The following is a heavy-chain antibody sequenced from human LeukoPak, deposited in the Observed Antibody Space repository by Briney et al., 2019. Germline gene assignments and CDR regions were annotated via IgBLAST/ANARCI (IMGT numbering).Heavy chain of an antibody. J-gene: IGHJ4*02. V-gene: IGHV3-33*01. CDR2: IWYDGSNK. D-gene: IGHD6-19*01. Sequence: GRSLRLSCAASGFTFGSYGMHWVRQAPGKGLEWVAVIWYDGSNKYYADSVKGRFTISRDNSKNTLYLQMNCLRAEDTAVSYCARPEDITRDSSGCGYWGQGTLVTVSS. CDR3: ARPEDITRDSSGCGY. CDR1: GFTFGSYG.